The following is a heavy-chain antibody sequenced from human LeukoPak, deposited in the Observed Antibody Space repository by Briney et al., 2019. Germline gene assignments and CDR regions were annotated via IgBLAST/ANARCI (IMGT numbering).Heavy chain of an antibody. CDR2: INPSGGST. D-gene: IGHD3-9*01. J-gene: IGHJ4*02. CDR3: ARDNDILTGYSLYYFDY. V-gene: IGHV1-46*01. Sequence: ASVKVSCKASGYTFTSYYMHWVRQAPGQGLEWMRIINPSGGSTSYAQKFQGRVTMTRDTSTSTVYMELSSLRSEDTAVYYCARDNDILTGYSLYYFDYWGQGTLVTVSS. CDR1: GYTFTSYY.